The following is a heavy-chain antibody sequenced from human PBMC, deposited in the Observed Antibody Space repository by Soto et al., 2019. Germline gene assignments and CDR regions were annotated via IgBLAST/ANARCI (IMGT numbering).Heavy chain of an antibody. J-gene: IGHJ4*02. D-gene: IGHD3-9*01. V-gene: IGHV4-59*01. Sequence: SETLSLTCTVSGASISRYYWSWIRQPPGKGLEWIGYIYYSGSTNYNPSLKSRVTISVDTSKNQFSLKLSSVTAADTAVYYCARANILTGYYYFDYWGQGTLVTVSS. CDR3: ARANILTGYYYFDY. CDR1: GASISRYY. CDR2: IYYSGST.